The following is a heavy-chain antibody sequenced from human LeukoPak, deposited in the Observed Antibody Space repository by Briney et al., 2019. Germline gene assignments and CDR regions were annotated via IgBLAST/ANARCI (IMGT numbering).Heavy chain of an antibody. J-gene: IGHJ3*02. D-gene: IGHD3-10*01. V-gene: IGHV3-7*04. Sequence: PGGSLRLSCAASGFTFSNYWMTWVRQAPGKGLEWVANIRQDGSEKYYVDSVKGRFTISRDNAKNSLYLQMNSLRAEDTAVYYCARDPGWEVFGGAFGIWGQGTMVTVSS. CDR2: IRQDGSEK. CDR1: GFTFSNYW. CDR3: ARDPGWEVFGGAFGI.